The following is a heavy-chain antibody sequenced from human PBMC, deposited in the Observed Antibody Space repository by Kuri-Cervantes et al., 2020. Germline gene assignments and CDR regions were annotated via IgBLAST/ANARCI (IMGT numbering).Heavy chain of an antibody. J-gene: IGHJ5*02. D-gene: IGHD6-6*01. Sequence: GGSLRLSCAASGFTFSSYAMSWVRQAPGKGLEWVSAISGSGGSTYYADSVKGRFTISRDNSKNTLYLQMNSLRSEDTAVYYCARGRRIAARPGFSYNWFDPWGQGTLVTVSS. V-gene: IGHV3-23*01. CDR2: ISGSGGST. CDR1: GFTFSSYA. CDR3: ARGRRIAARPGFSYNWFDP.